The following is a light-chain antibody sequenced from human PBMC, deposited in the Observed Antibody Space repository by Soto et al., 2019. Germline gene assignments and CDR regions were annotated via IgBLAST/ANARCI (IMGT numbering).Light chain of an antibody. CDR3: KQYNTWHSPTT. CDR1: LSVSSK. CDR2: GES. V-gene: IGKV3-15*01. Sequence: EIVXAQICADLPPSPGGRDILSSRPSLSVSSKLAWYQKKTRQPTRXLXXGESKRATGIPATLSGRGYGTEFTLKPSRRKAGDLAVYYCKQYNTWHSPTTVGEGTSLEI. J-gene: IGKJ5*01.